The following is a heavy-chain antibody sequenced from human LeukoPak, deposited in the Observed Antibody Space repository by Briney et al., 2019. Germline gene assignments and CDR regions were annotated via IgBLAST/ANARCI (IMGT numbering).Heavy chain of an antibody. CDR2: ISAYNGNT. D-gene: IGHD3-16*01. CDR1: GYTFTSYG. Sequence: EASVKVSCKASGYTFTSYGINWLRQAPGQGLEWMGWISAYNGNTNYAQRLQGRVTMTTDTSTSTAYMELRSLRSDDTAVYYCARDSLGSMEYWGQGTLVTVSS. CDR3: ARDSLGSMEY. V-gene: IGHV1-18*01. J-gene: IGHJ4*02.